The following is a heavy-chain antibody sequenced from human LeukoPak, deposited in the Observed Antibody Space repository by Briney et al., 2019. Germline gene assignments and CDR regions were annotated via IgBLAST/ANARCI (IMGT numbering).Heavy chain of an antibody. CDR3: ARVVPAAGTNDAFDI. V-gene: IGHV3-21*01. CDR1: GFTFSDFS. J-gene: IGHJ3*02. D-gene: IGHD2-2*01. CDR2: IDISSSYI. Sequence: PGGSLRLSCAASGFTFSDFSMAWVRQAPGKGLEWVSSIDISSSYIFYADSVKGRFTISRDNAKNSLYLQMNSLRAEDTAVYYCARVVPAAGTNDAFDIWGQGTMVTVSS.